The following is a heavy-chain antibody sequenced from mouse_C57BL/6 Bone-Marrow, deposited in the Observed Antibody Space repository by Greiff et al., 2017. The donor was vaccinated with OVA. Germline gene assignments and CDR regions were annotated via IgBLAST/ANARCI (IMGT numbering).Heavy chain of an antibody. CDR2: IDPETGGT. J-gene: IGHJ1*03. D-gene: IGHD1-1*01. CDR3: TSWSPVYYGSNYEYFDV. V-gene: IGHV1-15*01. Sequence: QVQLQQSGAELVKPGASAKLSCTASGFNIKDYYMHWVKQRTEQGLEWIGAIDPETGGTAYNQKFKGKAILTADKSSSTAYMELRSLTSEDSAVYYCTSWSPVYYGSNYEYFDVWGTGTTVNVSS. CDR1: GFNIKDYY.